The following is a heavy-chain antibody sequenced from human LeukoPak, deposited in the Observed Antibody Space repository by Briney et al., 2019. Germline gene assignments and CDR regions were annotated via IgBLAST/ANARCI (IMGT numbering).Heavy chain of an antibody. Sequence: PGGSLRLSCAASGFTFSSYWMHWVRQAPGKGLVWVSRLNADGSSISYADHVKGRFTISRDNAKNTLSLHMNRLSPGDAAVYYCARERGLGYGHYTYDSWGQGTLVTVSS. CDR3: ARERGLGYGHYTYDS. CDR2: LNADGSSI. CDR1: GFTFSSYW. D-gene: IGHD4-17*01. V-gene: IGHV3-74*01. J-gene: IGHJ4*02.